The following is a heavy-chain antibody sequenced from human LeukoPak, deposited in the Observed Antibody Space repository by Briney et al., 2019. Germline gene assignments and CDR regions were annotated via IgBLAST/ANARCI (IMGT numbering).Heavy chain of an antibody. J-gene: IGHJ4*02. CDR1: GYSFTDYY. D-gene: IGHD1-26*01. CDR3: ARVNGEWEPLEY. Sequence: ASVKVPCKPSGYSFTDYYMHWVRQAPGQGLEWMGWINPNNGDTNSAQKFQGRVTMTRDTSITTVYMELSRLTSDDTAVYYCARVNGEWEPLEYWGQGTLVTVSS. V-gene: IGHV1-2*02. CDR2: INPNNGDT.